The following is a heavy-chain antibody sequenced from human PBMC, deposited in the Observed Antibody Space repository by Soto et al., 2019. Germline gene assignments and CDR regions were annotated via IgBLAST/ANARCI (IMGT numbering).Heavy chain of an antibody. CDR2: IFYTGNT. Sequence: SETLSLTCNVSGGPISSYYWSWIRQSPGKGLEWIGQIFYTGNTNYNPSLKSRVTMSVDIPKKQFSLKLRSVTTADTAIYFCARNNVRGVSNSYNWMDPWGQGXLVTVYS. CDR1: GGPISSYY. D-gene: IGHD3-10*01. J-gene: IGHJ5*02. CDR3: ARNNVRGVSNSYNWMDP. V-gene: IGHV4-59*01.